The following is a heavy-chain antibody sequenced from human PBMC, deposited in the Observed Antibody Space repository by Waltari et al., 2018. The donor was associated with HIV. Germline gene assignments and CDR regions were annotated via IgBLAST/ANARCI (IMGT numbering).Heavy chain of an antibody. CDR3: VRDMSDTPVGPEMDV. V-gene: IGHV1-3*01. CDR2: INAANGNT. J-gene: IGHJ6*02. D-gene: IGHD5-18*01. Sequence: QVQFEQSGAEVKKPGASVKVSCKTSGYSFTRYPMHWVRQAPGQGLEWMGWINAANGNTKYSQKFQDIGTISRETSASTAYLELRRLRPEDTAVYYCVRDMSDTPVGPEMDVWGQGTTVTVSS. CDR1: GYSFTRYP.